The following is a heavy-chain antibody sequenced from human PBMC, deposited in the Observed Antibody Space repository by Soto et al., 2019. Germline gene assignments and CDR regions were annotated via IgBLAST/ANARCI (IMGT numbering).Heavy chain of an antibody. CDR3: AMAPETTPFGRVVVRDFFDY. CDR1: GGSISSGGYY. Sequence: PSETLSLTCTVSGGSISSGGYYWSWIRQHPGKGLEWIGYIYYSGSTYYNPSLKSRVTISVDTSKNQFSLKLSSVTAADTAVYYCAMAPETTPFGRVVVRDFFDYWGRGSLVIVSS. D-gene: IGHD1-26*01. V-gene: IGHV4-31*03. J-gene: IGHJ4*02. CDR2: IYYSGST.